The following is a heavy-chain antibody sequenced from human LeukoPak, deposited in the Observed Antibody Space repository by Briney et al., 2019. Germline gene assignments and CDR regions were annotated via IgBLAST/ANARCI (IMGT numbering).Heavy chain of an antibody. CDR3: ARDAVAGTDHDAFDI. J-gene: IGHJ3*02. Sequence: GASVKVSCKASGYTFTSYGISWVRQAPGQGLEWMGWISAYNGNTNYAQKLQGRVTMTTDTSTSTAYMELRSLRSDDTAVYYCARDAVAGTDHDAFDIWGQGTMVTVSS. D-gene: IGHD6-19*01. V-gene: IGHV1-18*01. CDR2: ISAYNGNT. CDR1: GYTFTSYG.